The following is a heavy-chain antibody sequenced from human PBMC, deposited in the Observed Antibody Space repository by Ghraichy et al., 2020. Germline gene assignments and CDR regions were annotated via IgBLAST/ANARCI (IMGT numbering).Heavy chain of an antibody. CDR3: ARTGMVRGVITRQD. Sequence: GGSLRLSCAASGFTVSSNYMSWVRQAPGKGLEWVSVIYSGGSAYYADSVKGRFTISRDNSKNTLYLQMNSLRAEDTAVYYCARTGMVRGVITRQDWGQGTLVTVSS. CDR1: GFTVSSNY. V-gene: IGHV3-66*01. J-gene: IGHJ4*02. CDR2: IYSGGSA. D-gene: IGHD3-10*01.